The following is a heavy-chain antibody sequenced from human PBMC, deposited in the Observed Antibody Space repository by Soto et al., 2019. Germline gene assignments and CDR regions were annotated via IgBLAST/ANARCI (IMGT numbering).Heavy chain of an antibody. CDR1: GGSITDYS. CDR2: IYYSGST. J-gene: IGHJ4*02. CDR3: ARDIRGYSRALDY. V-gene: IGHV4-59*01. Sequence: SETLSLTCTVSGGSITDYSWVWIRQPAGKGLEWIGYIYYSGSTNYNPSLKSRVTMSVDTSKNQFSLKLSSVTGADTAVYFCARDIRGYSRALDYWGQGTLVTVYS. D-gene: IGHD5-18*01.